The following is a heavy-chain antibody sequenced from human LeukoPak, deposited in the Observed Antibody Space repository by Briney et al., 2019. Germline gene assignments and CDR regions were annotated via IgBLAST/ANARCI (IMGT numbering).Heavy chain of an antibody. D-gene: IGHD2-8*01. V-gene: IGHV1-2*02. CDR1: GYTFTGYY. Sequence: GASVKVSCKASGYTFTGYYMHWVRQAPGQGLEWMGWINPKSGGTNSAQKFQGRVTMTRDTSINTAYMELSRLRSDDTAVYYCARYGDCSNGVCYFDYWGQGTQVTVSS. CDR3: ARYGDCSNGVCYFDY. J-gene: IGHJ4*02. CDR2: INPKSGGT.